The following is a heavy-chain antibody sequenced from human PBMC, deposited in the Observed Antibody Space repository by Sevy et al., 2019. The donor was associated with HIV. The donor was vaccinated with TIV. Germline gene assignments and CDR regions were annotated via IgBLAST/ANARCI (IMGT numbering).Heavy chain of an antibody. V-gene: IGHV3-74*01. CDR1: GFTFSTYW. J-gene: IGHJ4*02. D-gene: IGHD1-26*01. CDR3: ARDLSGSLDY. CDR2: INTDGRTT. Sequence: GGSLRLSCAASGFTFSTYWMHWVRQAPGKGLVWVSRINTDGRTTTYAYSVKGRFTISRDNAKNTLYMEMNSLRAEDTAVYYCARDLSGSLDYWGQGTLVTVSS.